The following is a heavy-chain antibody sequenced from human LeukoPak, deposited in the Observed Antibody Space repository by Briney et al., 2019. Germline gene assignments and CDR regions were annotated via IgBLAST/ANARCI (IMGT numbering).Heavy chain of an antibody. CDR1: GYTFTKYG. Sequence: GASVKVSCKASGYTFTKYGITWVRQAPGQGLERMGWISAYNGNTNYAQKLQGRVTMTTDTSTSTAYMELRSLRSDDTAVYYCARVVITMVRGVTTPNWFDPWGQGTLVTVSS. V-gene: IGHV1-18*01. D-gene: IGHD3-10*01. CDR2: ISAYNGNT. J-gene: IGHJ5*02. CDR3: ARVVITMVRGVTTPNWFDP.